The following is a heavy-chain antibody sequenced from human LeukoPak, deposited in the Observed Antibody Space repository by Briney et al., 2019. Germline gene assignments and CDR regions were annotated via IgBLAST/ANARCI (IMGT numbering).Heavy chain of an antibody. CDR2: ISYSGST. Sequence: PSETLSLTCTVSGGSISSYYWSWIRQPPGKGLEWIGYISYSGSTNYNPSLKSRVTISVDTSKNQFSLKQSSVTAADTAVFYCARAYCGGDCYIDYWGQGTLVTVSS. CDR3: ARAYCGGDCYIDY. CDR1: GGSISSYY. V-gene: IGHV4-59*08. D-gene: IGHD2-21*02. J-gene: IGHJ4*02.